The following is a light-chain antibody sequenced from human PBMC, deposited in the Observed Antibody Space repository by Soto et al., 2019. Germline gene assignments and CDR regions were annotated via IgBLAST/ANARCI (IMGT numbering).Light chain of an antibody. CDR3: QQSGSYFPYT. V-gene: IGKV1-5*03. CDR2: KAS. Sequence: DIHMTQSPSTLSASVGDRVTITCRASPSITSCLAWYQQRPGKAPKLLIHKASSLDIGVPSRFSGIRFGAQCSITISNLPPDDFAPYYCQQSGSYFPYTFGQGTKLEIK. J-gene: IGKJ2*01. CDR1: PSITSC.